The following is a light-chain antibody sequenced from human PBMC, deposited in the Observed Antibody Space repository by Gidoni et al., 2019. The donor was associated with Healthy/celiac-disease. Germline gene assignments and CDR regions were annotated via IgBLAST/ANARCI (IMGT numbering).Light chain of an antibody. CDR1: RSASSSY. Sequence: EIVLTQSPGTLSLSPGESATLSCRASRSASSSYLAWYQQKPGQAPRLLIYGASSRATGIPSRFSGSGSGKDFTLTISRLEPEDFAVYYCQQYGSSTLFGQGTKLEIK. V-gene: IGKV3-20*01. J-gene: IGKJ2*01. CDR3: QQYGSSTL. CDR2: GAS.